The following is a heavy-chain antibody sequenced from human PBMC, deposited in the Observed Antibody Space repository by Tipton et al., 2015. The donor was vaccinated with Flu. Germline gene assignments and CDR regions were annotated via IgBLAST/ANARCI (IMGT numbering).Heavy chain of an antibody. Sequence: SLRLSCAASGFTVSSNYMSWVRQAPGKGLEWVGFIRSKAYGGTTEYAASVKGRFTISRDDSKSIAYLQMNSLKTEDTAVYYCSPDIVVVPAAGTDAFDIWGQGTMVTVSS. CDR2: IRSKAYGGTT. CDR3: SPDIVVVPAAGTDAFDI. V-gene: IGHV3-49*04. J-gene: IGHJ3*02. D-gene: IGHD2-2*01. CDR1: GFTVSSNY.